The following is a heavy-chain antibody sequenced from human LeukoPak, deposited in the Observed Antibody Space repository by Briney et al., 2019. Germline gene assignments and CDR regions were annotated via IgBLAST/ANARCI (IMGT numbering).Heavy chain of an antibody. CDR3: AKSLYGSGSYYNWFDP. CDR1: GGSFSGYY. J-gene: IGHJ5*02. D-gene: IGHD3-10*01. Sequence: SETLSLTGVVYGGSFSGYYWSWIRQYPGKGLEWIGEINHRGSTNYNPSLKRRVTISLDTSKNQFSLKLSSVTAADTAVYYCAKSLYGSGSYYNWFDPWGQGTLVTVSS. V-gene: IGHV4-34*01. CDR2: INHRGST.